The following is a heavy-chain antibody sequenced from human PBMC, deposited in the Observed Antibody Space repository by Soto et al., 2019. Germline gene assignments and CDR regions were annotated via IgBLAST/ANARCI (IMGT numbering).Heavy chain of an antibody. Sequence: PGGSLRLSCAASGFTFSSYGMHWVRQAPGKGLEWVAVISYDGSNKYYADSVKGRFTISRDNSKNTLYLQVNSLRAEDTAVYYCAKPSGGWFAKDYYYGMDVWGQGTTVTVSS. CDR1: GFTFSSYG. J-gene: IGHJ6*02. CDR2: ISYDGSNK. D-gene: IGHD2-15*01. CDR3: AKPSGGWFAKDYYYGMDV. V-gene: IGHV3-30*18.